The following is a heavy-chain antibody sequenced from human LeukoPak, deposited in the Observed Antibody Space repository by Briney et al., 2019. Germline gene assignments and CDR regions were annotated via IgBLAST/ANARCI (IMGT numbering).Heavy chain of an antibody. Sequence: GGSLRLSCAASGFTFSSYWMHWVRQAPGKGLVWVSRINTDGSSTSYADSVKGRFTISRDNAKNTLYLQMNSLRAEDTAVYYCASTAQYGSGKWFDPWGQGTLVTVSS. CDR1: GFTFSSYW. D-gene: IGHD3-10*01. V-gene: IGHV3-74*01. J-gene: IGHJ5*02. CDR3: ASTAQYGSGKWFDP. CDR2: INTDGSST.